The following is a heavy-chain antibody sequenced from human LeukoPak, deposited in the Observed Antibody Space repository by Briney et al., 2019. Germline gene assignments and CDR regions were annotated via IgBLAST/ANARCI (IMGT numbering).Heavy chain of an antibody. J-gene: IGHJ6*03. CDR1: GFTFDDYG. Sequence: PGGSLRLSCAASGFTFDDYGMSWVRQTPGKGLEWVSGINWNGGSTGYADSVKGRFTISRDNAKNSLYLQMNSLRAEDTALYNCARVERDPGGYYYYYMDVWGKGTTVTVSS. CDR2: INWNGGST. V-gene: IGHV3-20*01. CDR3: ARVERDPGGYYYYYMDV.